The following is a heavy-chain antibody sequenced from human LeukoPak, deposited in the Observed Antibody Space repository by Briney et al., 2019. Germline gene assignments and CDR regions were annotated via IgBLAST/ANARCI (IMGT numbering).Heavy chain of an antibody. CDR1: GGSISGYY. CDR2: IYYSGST. V-gene: IGHV4-59*12. D-gene: IGHD3-22*01. CDR3: ARDQVVLTYYYDSSGQNWFDP. Sequence: PSETLSLTCAVSGGSISGYYCSWIRQPPGKGLEWIGNIYYSGSTYYNPSLKSRVTISVDTSKNQFSLKLSSVTAADTAVYYCARDQVVLTYYYDSSGQNWFDPWGQGTLVTVSS. J-gene: IGHJ5*02.